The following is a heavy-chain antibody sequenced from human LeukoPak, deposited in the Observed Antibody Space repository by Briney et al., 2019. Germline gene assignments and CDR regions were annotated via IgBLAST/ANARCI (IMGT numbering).Heavy chain of an antibody. CDR1: GGSFSGYY. CDR3: ARGLPGIVGATDY. CDR2: INHSGST. J-gene: IGHJ4*02. D-gene: IGHD1-26*01. V-gene: IGHV4-34*01. Sequence: PSETLSLTCAVYGGSFSGYYWSWIRQPPGKGLEWIGEINHSGSTNYNPSLKSRVTISVDTSKNQFSLKLSSVTAADTAVYYCARGLPGIVGATDYWGQGTLVTVSS.